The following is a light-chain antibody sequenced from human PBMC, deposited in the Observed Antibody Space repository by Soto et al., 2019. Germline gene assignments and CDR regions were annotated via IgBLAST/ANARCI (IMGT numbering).Light chain of an antibody. CDR3: QQYNNWPPT. Sequence: EIVMTQSPATLSVSPGERATLSCRASQSVSGNLAWNQQKPGQAPRLLIYGASTRATGIPARFSGSGSGTDFTLTISSLQSEDFAVYYCQQYNNWPPTFGQGTRLEIK. V-gene: IGKV3-15*01. J-gene: IGKJ5*01. CDR1: QSVSGN. CDR2: GAS.